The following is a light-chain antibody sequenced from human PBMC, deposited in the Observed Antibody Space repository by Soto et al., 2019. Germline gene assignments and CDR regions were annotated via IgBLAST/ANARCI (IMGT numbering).Light chain of an antibody. Sequence: IQLTQSPSFLSAXVGDGVTFTCRASQAISNYLAWYQQKPGQAPKLLIYAASTLQSGVPSRFSGGGSGTEFTLTISSLQPEDFATYYCQQIHTYPITFGQGTRLEIK. CDR2: AAS. CDR1: QAISNY. CDR3: QQIHTYPIT. V-gene: IGKV1-9*01. J-gene: IGKJ5*01.